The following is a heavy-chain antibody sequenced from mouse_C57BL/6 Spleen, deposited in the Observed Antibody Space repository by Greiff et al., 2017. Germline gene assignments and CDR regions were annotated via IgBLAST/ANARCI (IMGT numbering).Heavy chain of an antibody. CDR3: ARSDDYGGAWFAY. CDR2: IDPNSGGT. D-gene: IGHD2-4*01. J-gene: IGHJ3*01. CDR1: GYTFTSYW. V-gene: IGHV1-72*01. Sequence: QVQLQQPGAELVKPGASVKLSCKASGYTFTSYWMHWVKQRPGRGLEWIGRIDPNSGGTKYNEKFKSKATLTVDKPSSTAFMQLSSLTSVDSAVDYFARSDDYGGAWFAYWGQGTLVTVSA.